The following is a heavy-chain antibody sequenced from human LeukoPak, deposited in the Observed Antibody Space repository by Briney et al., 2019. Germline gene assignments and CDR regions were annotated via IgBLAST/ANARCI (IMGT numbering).Heavy chain of an antibody. J-gene: IGHJ4*02. CDR1: GDSISSSNYY. Sequence: SETLSLTCTVSGDSISSSNYYWSWIRQPPGKGLEWVGYIYYTGSTYYSPSLKRRVIISLDTSKSQFSLNVNSVTAADTAVYYCARTYYYDRSPPQHWGQGTLVTVSS. V-gene: IGHV4-30-4*08. CDR3: ARTYYYDRSPPQH. CDR2: IYYTGST. D-gene: IGHD3-22*01.